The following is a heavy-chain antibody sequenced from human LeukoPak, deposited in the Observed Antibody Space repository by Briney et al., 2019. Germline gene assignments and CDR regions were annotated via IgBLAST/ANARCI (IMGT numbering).Heavy chain of an antibody. Sequence: GGSLRLSCAASGFTFSNYWMIWVRQAPGKGLKWVGNIKQDGSEKRYADSVRGRFSISRDNAQTSLYLQMNSLRAEDTAVYYCARASDPWLQLTWGQGTLVTVSS. CDR3: ARASDPWLQLT. J-gene: IGHJ5*02. CDR1: GFTFSNYW. CDR2: IKQDGSEK. V-gene: IGHV3-7*05. D-gene: IGHD5-24*01.